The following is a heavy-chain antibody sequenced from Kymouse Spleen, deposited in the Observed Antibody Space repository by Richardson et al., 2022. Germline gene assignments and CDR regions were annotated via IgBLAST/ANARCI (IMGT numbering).Heavy chain of an antibody. D-gene: IGHD1-20*01,IGHD1-7*01. Sequence: QLQLQESGPGLVKPSETLSLTCTVSGGSISSSSYYWGWIRQPPGKGLEWIGSIYYSGSTYYNPSLKSRVTISVDTSKNQFSLKLSSVTAADTAVYYCAREENNWNYYYYYGMDVWGQGTTVTVSS. V-gene: IGHV4-39*01. CDR2: IYYSGST. CDR3: AREENNWNYYYYYGMDV. CDR1: GGSISSSSYY. J-gene: IGHJ6*02.